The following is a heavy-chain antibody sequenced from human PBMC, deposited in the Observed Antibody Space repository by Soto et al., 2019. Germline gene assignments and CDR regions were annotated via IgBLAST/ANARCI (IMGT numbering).Heavy chain of an antibody. CDR2: INPNSGGT. D-gene: IGHD3-16*01. J-gene: IGHJ3*02. V-gene: IGHV1-2*04. Sequence: QVQLVQSGAEVKKPGASVKVSCKASGYTFTGYYMHWMRQAPGQGLEWMGWINPNSGGTNYAQKFQGWVTMTRDTSISTAYMELSRLRSDDTAVYYCARGGYGDYVWGDAFDIWGQGTMVTVSS. CDR1: GYTFTGYY. CDR3: ARGGYGDYVWGDAFDI.